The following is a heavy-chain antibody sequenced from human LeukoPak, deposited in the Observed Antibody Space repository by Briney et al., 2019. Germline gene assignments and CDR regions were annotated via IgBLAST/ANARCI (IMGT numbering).Heavy chain of an antibody. CDR1: GGSFSGYY. D-gene: IGHD1-1*01. CDR3: ARGKPRRYNWNAGPDAFDI. Sequence: SETLSLTCAVYGGSFSGYYWSWIRQPPGKGLEWIGEINHSGSTNYNPSLKSRVTISVDTSKNQFSLKLSSVTAADTAVYYCARGKPRRYNWNAGPDAFDIWGQGTMVTVSS. V-gene: IGHV4-34*01. CDR2: INHSGST. J-gene: IGHJ3*02.